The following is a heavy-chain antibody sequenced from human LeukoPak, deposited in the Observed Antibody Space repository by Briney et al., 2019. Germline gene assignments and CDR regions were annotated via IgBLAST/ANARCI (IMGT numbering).Heavy chain of an antibody. D-gene: IGHD4-23*01. CDR2: IRYDGSNK. J-gene: IGHJ4*02. CDR1: GFTFSSYG. V-gene: IGHV3-30*02. CDR3: AKGGLRWLYYFDY. Sequence: PGGSLRLSCAASGFTFSSYGMHWVRQAPGKGLEGVAFIRYDGSNKYYADSVKGRFTISRDNAKNSLYLQMNSLRAEDTALYYCAKGGLRWLYYFDYWGQGTLVTVSS.